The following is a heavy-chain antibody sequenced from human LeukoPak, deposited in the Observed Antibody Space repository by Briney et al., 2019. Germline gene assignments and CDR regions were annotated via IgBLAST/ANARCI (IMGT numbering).Heavy chain of an antibody. CDR3: ARVTPSYSDLDY. V-gene: IGHV4-34*01. Sequence: SETLPLTCAVYGGSFSGYYWSWIRQPPGKGLKWIGEINHSGSTNYNPSLKSRVTIPVDTSKNQFSLKLSSVTAADTAVYYCARVTPSYSDLDYWGQGTLVTVSS. CDR2: INHSGST. D-gene: IGHD4-17*01. J-gene: IGHJ4*02. CDR1: GGSFSGYY.